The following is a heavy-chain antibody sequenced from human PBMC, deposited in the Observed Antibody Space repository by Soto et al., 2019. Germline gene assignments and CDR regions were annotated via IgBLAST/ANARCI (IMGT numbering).Heavy chain of an antibody. D-gene: IGHD2-15*01. V-gene: IGHV4-34*01. CDR2: INHSGST. CDR1: GGSFSGYY. CDR3: ARGRSVVVAATALYYFDY. Sequence: QVQLQQWGAGLLKPSETLSLTCAVYGGSFSGYYWSWIRQPPGKGLEWIGEINHSGSTNYNPSLKSRVTISVDTSKNQFSLKLSSVTAAYTAVYYCARGRSVVVAATALYYFDYWGQGTLVTVSS. J-gene: IGHJ4*02.